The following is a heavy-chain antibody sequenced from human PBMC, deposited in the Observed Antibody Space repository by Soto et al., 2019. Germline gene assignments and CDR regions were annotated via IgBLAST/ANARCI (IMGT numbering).Heavy chain of an antibody. J-gene: IGHJ4*02. CDR3: ARGPLKAVAHPWYFDY. V-gene: IGHV4-34*01. Sequence: PSETLSLTCAFYCGSFIGYYWSWIRQPPGKGLEWIGEINHSGSTNYNPSLKSRVTISVDTSKNQFSLKLSSVTAADTAVYYCARGPLKAVAHPWYFDYWGQGTLVTVSS. CDR1: CGSFIGYY. D-gene: IGHD6-19*01. CDR2: INHSGST.